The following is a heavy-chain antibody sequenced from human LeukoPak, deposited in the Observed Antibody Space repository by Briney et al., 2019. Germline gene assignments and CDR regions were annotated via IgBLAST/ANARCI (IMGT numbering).Heavy chain of an antibody. CDR2: ITSRGSTI. CDR1: GFTFSDYY. J-gene: IGHJ6*02. D-gene: IGHD6-13*01. CDR3: ARWLGGIAEEDGVDV. V-gene: IGHV3-11*01. Sequence: GGSLRLSCAASGFTFSDYYVSWIRQAPGEGLEGVSYITSRGSTIYHPDSVKGRFTISRNNAKESLYLQMNSLRAQDTACVFRARWLGGIAEEDGVDVWGQGTTVTVSS.